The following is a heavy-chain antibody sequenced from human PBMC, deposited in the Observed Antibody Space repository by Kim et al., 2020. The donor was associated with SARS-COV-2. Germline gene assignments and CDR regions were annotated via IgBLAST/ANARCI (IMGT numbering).Heavy chain of an antibody. CDR2: VSGGGGRT. Sequence: GGSLRLSCAASGFIFSTYGMSWVRQAPGKGLEWVSSVSGGGGRTYYADSVKGRFTISRDNAKNSVFLQMNSVRDEDTAVYYCAKAQSLSSGSYVFDVWGQGTLVTVSS. D-gene: IGHD6-19*01. J-gene: IGHJ3*01. CDR3: AKAQSLSSGSYVFDV. V-gene: IGHV3-23*01. CDR1: GFIFSTYG.